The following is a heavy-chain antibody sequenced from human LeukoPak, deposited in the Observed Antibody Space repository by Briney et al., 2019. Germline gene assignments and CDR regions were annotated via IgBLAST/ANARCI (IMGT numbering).Heavy chain of an antibody. Sequence: SVKVSCKASGGTFSSYAIRWVRQAPGQGLEWIGGIIPIFGTANYAQKFQGRVTITTDESTSTAYMGLSSLRSEETAVYYCASSPGEYSSSWVHDYWGQGTLVTVSS. V-gene: IGHV1-69*05. J-gene: IGHJ4*02. CDR1: GGTFSSYA. CDR2: IIPIFGTA. CDR3: ASSPGEYSSSWVHDY. D-gene: IGHD6-13*01.